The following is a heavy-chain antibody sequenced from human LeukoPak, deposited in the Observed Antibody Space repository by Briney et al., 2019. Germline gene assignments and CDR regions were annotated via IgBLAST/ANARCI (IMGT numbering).Heavy chain of an antibody. D-gene: IGHD5-12*01. V-gene: IGHV1-69*13. CDR2: IIPIFGTA. J-gene: IGHJ4*02. CDR3: ASLNSGYDGFDY. CDR1: GGTFSSYA. Sequence: ASVKVSCKASGGTFSSYAISWVRQAPGQGLEWMGGIIPIFGTANYAQKFQGRVTITADESTSTAYMELNSLRAEDTAVYYCASLNSGYDGFDYWGQGTLVTVSS.